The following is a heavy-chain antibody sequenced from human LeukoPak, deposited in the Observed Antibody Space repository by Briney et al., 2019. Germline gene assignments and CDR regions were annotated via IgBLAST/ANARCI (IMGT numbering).Heavy chain of an antibody. CDR3: ARLRNKYDTSGYYPFDY. CDR1: GGSISGYY. CDR2: IYYSGGT. V-gene: IGHV4-59*08. Sequence: SETLSLTCTVSGGSISGYYWSWIRQPPGKGLEWIGFIYYSGGTNYNPSLKSRVTILVDTSKNQFSLKLSSVTAADTAVYHCARLRNKYDTSGYYPFDYWGQGTLVTVSS. J-gene: IGHJ4*02. D-gene: IGHD3-22*01.